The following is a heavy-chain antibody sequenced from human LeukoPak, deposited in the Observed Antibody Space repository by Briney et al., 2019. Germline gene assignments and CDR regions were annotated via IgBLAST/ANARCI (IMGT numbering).Heavy chain of an antibody. Sequence: GGSLRLSCAASGFTFNSFGIHWVRQAPGKGLEWVAVIYYDGSNNFYSDSVKGRFTISRDNSKNTVFLQTSSLRAEDTAVYYCAREQYGSDDALDIWGQGTLVTVSS. CDR1: GFTFNSFG. J-gene: IGHJ3*02. V-gene: IGHV3-30*12. CDR3: AREQYGSDDALDI. D-gene: IGHD3-10*01. CDR2: IYYDGSNN.